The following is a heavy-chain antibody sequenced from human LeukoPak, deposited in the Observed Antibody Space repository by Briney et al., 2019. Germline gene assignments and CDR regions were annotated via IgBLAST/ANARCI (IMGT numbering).Heavy chain of an antibody. CDR3: VRGTIASSEFDF. Sequence: SETLSLTCTVSGGSISSGSYYWSWIRQPAGKGLEWIGRIYASGSTNYNPSLKSRVLTSVDTSKNQFSLKVRSVTAADTAVYYCVRGTIASSEFDFWGQGTLVTVSS. V-gene: IGHV4-61*02. J-gene: IGHJ4*02. CDR1: GGSISSGSYY. CDR2: IYASGST. D-gene: IGHD6-13*01.